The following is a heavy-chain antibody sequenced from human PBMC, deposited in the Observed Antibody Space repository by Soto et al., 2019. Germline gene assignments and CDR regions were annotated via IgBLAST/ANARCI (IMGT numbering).Heavy chain of an antibody. J-gene: IGHJ5*02. V-gene: IGHV1-18*01. D-gene: IGHD4-17*01. CDR1: GYTFTSYG. CDR2: ISAYNGNT. Sequence: ASVKVSCKASGYTFTSYGISWVRQAPGQGLEWMGWISAYNGNTNYAQKLQGRVTMTTDTSTSTAYMELRSLRSDDTTVYYCARAHDYGDYGGSGWFDPWGQGTLVTVSS. CDR3: ARAHDYGDYGGSGWFDP.